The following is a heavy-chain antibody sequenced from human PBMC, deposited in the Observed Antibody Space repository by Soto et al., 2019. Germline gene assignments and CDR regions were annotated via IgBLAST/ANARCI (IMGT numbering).Heavy chain of an antibody. J-gene: IGHJ4*02. CDR2: ISASAGGST. D-gene: IGHD6-19*01. Sequence: GGSLRLSCAASGFTFSSHVMSWVRQAPGKGLEWVSGISASAGGSTNYADSVKGRFTISRDNSKNTLYLQLNSLKTEDTAVYYCTTDADQLLFVSIAVAGNDYWGQGTLVTVSS. CDR3: TTDADQLLFVSIAVAGNDY. CDR1: GFTFSSHV. V-gene: IGHV3-23*01.